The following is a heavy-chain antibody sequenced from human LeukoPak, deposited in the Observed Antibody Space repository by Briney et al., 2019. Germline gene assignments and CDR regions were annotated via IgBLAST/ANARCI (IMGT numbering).Heavy chain of an antibody. J-gene: IGHJ4*02. Sequence: PGGSLRLSCAASGFTFSSYWMHWVRQAPGKGLVWVSRINSDGSSTSYADSVKGRFTISRDNAKNTLYLQMNSLRAEDTAVYYCARFRRDGSNYNDYWGQGTLVTVSS. CDR2: INSDGSST. D-gene: IGHD5-24*01. CDR1: GFTFSSYW. CDR3: ARFRRDGSNYNDY. V-gene: IGHV3-74*01.